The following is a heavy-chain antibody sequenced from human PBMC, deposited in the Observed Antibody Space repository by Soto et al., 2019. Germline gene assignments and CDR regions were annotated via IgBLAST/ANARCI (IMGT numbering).Heavy chain of an antibody. CDR3: ARPTMTSTSFYYAMDV. D-gene: IGHD4-17*01. J-gene: IGHJ6*02. CDR2: INPTDSET. CDR1: GHRFTTYW. V-gene: IGHV5-10-1*01. Sequence: XDSLKISCKTSGHRFTTYWISLVLQMPGKGLEYMGKINPTDSETNYSPSFEGHVTFSVDRSTSTAYVRWNSLKASDTAMYYCARPTMTSTSFYYAMDVWGQGTTVTVSS.